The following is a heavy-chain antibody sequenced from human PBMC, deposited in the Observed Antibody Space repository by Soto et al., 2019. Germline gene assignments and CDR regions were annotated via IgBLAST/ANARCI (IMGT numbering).Heavy chain of an antibody. J-gene: IGHJ6*01. Sequence: SVKVSCKASGGIFSSYAISWVRQAPGQGLEWMGGIIPIFGTANYAQKFQGRVTITADESTSTAYLELSSLRSEDTAVYYCASVKFRVVGPGAISSGMEVWGQGTRVTV. CDR2: IIPIFGTA. D-gene: IGHD2-2*01. V-gene: IGHV1-69*13. CDR1: GGIFSSYA. CDR3: ASVKFRVVGPGAISSGMEV.